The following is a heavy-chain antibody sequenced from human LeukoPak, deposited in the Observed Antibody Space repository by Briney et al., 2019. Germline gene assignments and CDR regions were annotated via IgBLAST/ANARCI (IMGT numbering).Heavy chain of an antibody. J-gene: IGHJ6*02. CDR1: GDSVSSNFAA. Sequence: SQTLSLTCAISGDSVSSNFAAWNWIRQSPSRGLEWLGRTYHRSKWYSDYALSVQGRITIKPGTSKNQFSLQLNSVTPEEDTAVYYCARGHYDTDHYFAMDVWGQGTTVTVSS. D-gene: IGHD3-22*01. CDR3: ARGHYDTDHYFAMDV. V-gene: IGHV6-1*01. CDR2: TYHRSKWYS.